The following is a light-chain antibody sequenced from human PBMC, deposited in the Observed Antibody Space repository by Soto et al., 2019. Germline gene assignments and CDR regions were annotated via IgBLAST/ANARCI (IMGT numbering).Light chain of an antibody. V-gene: IGLV2-14*01. CDR1: SSDVGIYNY. CDR2: EVT. CDR3: SSYTTSSTRV. Sequence: SALTQPASVSGSPGHSIAISCTGSSSDVGIYNYVSWYQQHPGKVPKLIIYEVTNRPSGVSNRFSGSKSGNTASLTISGLQAEDEADYYCSSYTTSSTRVFGTGTKVTVL. J-gene: IGLJ1*01.